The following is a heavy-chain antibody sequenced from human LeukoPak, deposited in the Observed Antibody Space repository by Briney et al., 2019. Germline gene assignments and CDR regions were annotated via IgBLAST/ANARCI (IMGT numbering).Heavy chain of an antibody. CDR2: IKQDGSEK. V-gene: IGHV3-7*01. D-gene: IGHD3-10*01. CDR3: ARDEIGGFFDY. J-gene: IGHJ4*02. CDR1: GFTSSTYW. Sequence: GGSLRLSCAASGFTSSTYWMSWVRQAPGKGLEWVANIKQDGSEKYYVDSVKGRFTISRDNARNSVYLQMNSLRAEDSAVYYCARDEIGGFFDYWGQGTLVTVSS.